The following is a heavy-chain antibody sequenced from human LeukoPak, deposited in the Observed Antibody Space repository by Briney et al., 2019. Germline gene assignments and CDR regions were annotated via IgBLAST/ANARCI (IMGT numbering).Heavy chain of an antibody. CDR1: GFTFSSYW. Sequence: GGSPRLSCAASGFTFSSYWMVWFRQAPGKGLEWVANINQDGSEKNYVDSVKGRFTISRDNAENLLYLQMNSLRAEDTAVYYCARGSFYYGSGTYYSYNKFDYWGQGTLVTVSS. CDR2: INQDGSEK. CDR3: ARGSFYYGSGTYYSYNKFDY. V-gene: IGHV3-7*01. J-gene: IGHJ4*02. D-gene: IGHD3-10*01.